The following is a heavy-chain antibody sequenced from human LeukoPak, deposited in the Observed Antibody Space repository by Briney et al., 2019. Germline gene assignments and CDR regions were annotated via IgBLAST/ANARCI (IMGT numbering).Heavy chain of an antibody. Sequence: PSETLSLTCAVSGGSISSSNWWSWVRQPPGKGLEWIGEIYHSGSTNYNPSLKSRVTISVDKSKNQFSLKLSSVTAADTAVYYCARLRITMIVVVITAYPSTWFDPWGQGTLVTVSS. CDR1: GGSISSSNW. CDR2: IYHSGST. D-gene: IGHD3-22*01. J-gene: IGHJ5*02. V-gene: IGHV4-4*02. CDR3: ARLRITMIVVVITAYPSTWFDP.